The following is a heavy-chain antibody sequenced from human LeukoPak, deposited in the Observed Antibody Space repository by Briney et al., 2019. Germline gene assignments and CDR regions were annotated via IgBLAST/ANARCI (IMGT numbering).Heavy chain of an antibody. D-gene: IGHD3-22*01. J-gene: IGHJ4*02. Sequence: TSGTLSLTCTVSGDSINSLDLWSWVRQPPGKGLEWIGEMYLSGTTHSNPSVKSRVTISIDKSKNQFFLNLSSVTAADTAVYYCAGLVGRYSSGLYYYYFDYWGQGTLVTGSS. V-gene: IGHV4-4*02. CDR2: MYLSGTT. CDR1: GDSINSLDL. CDR3: AGLVGRYSSGLYYYYFDY.